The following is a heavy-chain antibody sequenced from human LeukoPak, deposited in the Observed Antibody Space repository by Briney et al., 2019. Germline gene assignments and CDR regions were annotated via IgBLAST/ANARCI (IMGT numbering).Heavy chain of an antibody. V-gene: IGHV4-59*01. Sequence: SETLSLTCTVSGGSISSYYWGWIRQPPGKGLEWIGYIYYSGSTNYNPSLKSRVTISVDTSKNQFSLKLSSVTAADTAVYYCARIRSIAAPGFDYWGQGTLVTVSS. CDR3: ARIRSIAAPGFDY. J-gene: IGHJ4*02. CDR2: IYYSGST. CDR1: GGSISSYY. D-gene: IGHD6-6*01.